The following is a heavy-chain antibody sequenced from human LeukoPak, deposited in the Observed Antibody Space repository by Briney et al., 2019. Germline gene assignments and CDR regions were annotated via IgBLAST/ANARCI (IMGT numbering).Heavy chain of an antibody. V-gene: IGHV1-8*01. CDR2: MNPNSGNA. Sequence: ASVKVSCKASGYTFTSYDINWVRQATGQGLEWMGWMNPNSGNAGYAQKFQGRVTMTRNTSISTAYMELSSLRSEDTAVYYCARGRRYYYDSSGYYWGWGQGTLVTVSS. CDR3: ARGRRYYYDSSGYYWG. D-gene: IGHD3-22*01. J-gene: IGHJ4*02. CDR1: GYTFTSYD.